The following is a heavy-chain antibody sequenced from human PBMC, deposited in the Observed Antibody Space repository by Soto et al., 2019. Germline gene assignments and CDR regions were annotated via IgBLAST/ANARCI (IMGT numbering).Heavy chain of an antibody. J-gene: IGHJ5*02. CDR3: ARRAVVAVTGSLDNWLDP. D-gene: IGHD2-21*01. CDR1: GDSITSYN. Sequence: PSETLSLTCTVAGDSITSYNWNWLRQNPGKALEWIGYVYSSGNTNYNPSLKSRVTISVDTSRNQFSLKVNSVTAADTAMYYCARRAVVAVTGSLDNWLDPWGQGILVTVSS. V-gene: IGHV4-59*01. CDR2: VYSSGNT.